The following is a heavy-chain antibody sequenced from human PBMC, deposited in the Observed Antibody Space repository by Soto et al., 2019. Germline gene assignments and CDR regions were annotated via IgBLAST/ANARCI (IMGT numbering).Heavy chain of an antibody. CDR2: INHSGST. Sequence: SETLSLTCAVYGGSFSGYYWSWIRQPPGKGLEWIGEINHSGSTNYNPSLKSRVTISVDTSKNQFSLKLSSVTAADTAVYYCASEIAAAGVWTLSADPWGQGTLVTVSS. D-gene: IGHD6-13*01. CDR1: GGSFSGYY. V-gene: IGHV4-34*01. CDR3: ASEIAAAGVWTLSADP. J-gene: IGHJ5*02.